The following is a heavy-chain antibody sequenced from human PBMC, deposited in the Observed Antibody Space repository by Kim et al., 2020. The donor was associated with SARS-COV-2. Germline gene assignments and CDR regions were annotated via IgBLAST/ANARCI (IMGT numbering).Heavy chain of an antibody. CDR3: ARGHRSFDY. V-gene: IGHV3-21*01. Sequence: NYINDADSVKGRFTISRDSAKISLYLQMNGLRAEDTAMYYCARGHRSFDYWGQGTLVTVSS. J-gene: IGHJ4*02. CDR2: NYI.